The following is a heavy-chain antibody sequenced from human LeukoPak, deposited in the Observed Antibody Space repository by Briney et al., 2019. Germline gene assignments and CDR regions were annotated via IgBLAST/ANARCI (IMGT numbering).Heavy chain of an antibody. D-gene: IGHD5-18*01. V-gene: IGHV3-23*01. CDR3: AKHSGHRYGDSDC. CDR1: AITFSDHA. Sequence: GGSLRLSCAAPAITFSDHAMSWLRQAPGKGREWVSTIGLSGADTYYADSVKGRFTISKDNSKNTLQMNSLRVEDTAIYYCAKHSGHRYGDSDCWGQGTLVTVSP. CDR2: IGLSGADT. J-gene: IGHJ4*02.